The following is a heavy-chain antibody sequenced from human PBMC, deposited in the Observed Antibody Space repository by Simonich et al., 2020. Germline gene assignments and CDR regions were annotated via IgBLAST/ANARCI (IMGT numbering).Heavy chain of an antibody. CDR1: GYTFTGYY. J-gene: IGHJ6*02. CDR2: INPNSGGT. Sequence: QVQLVQSGAEVKKPGASVKVSCKASGYTFTGYYMHWVRQAPGQGLEWMGRINPNSGGTNYAQKFQGRVTMTRDTSISTAYMELSRLRSDDTAVYYCATGIEARYYYYGMDVWGQGTTVTVSS. D-gene: IGHD6-6*01. CDR3: ATGIEARYYYYGMDV. V-gene: IGHV1-2*06.